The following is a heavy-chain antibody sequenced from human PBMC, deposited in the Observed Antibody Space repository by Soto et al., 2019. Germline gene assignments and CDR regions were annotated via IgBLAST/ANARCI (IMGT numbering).Heavy chain of an antibody. J-gene: IGHJ4*02. CDR1: GGSISSYY. D-gene: IGHD2-21*01. CDR2: IYYSGST. V-gene: IGHV4-59*08. CDR3: ARRYGGAFDY. Sequence: QVQLQESGPGLVKPSETLSLTCTVSGGSISSYYWSWIRQPPGKGLEWIGYIYYSGSTNYNPSLKSRVIISVDTSKNQYSLKLGSVTAADTAVYYCARRYGGAFDYWGQGTLVTVSS.